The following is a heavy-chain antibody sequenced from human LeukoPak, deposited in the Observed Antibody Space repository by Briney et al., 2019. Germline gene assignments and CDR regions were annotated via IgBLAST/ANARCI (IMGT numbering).Heavy chain of an antibody. CDR1: GFTFSSYS. V-gene: IGHV3-21*01. CDR2: ISSSSYI. Sequence: PGGSLRLSCAASGFTFSSYSMNWVRQAPGKGLEWVSSISSSSYIYYADSVKGRFTISRDNAKNSLYLQMNSLRAEDTAVYYCARDPRRYDFWSGYYTGPVYYFDYWGQGTLVTVSS. CDR3: ARDPRRYDFWSGYYTGPVYYFDY. J-gene: IGHJ4*02. D-gene: IGHD3-3*01.